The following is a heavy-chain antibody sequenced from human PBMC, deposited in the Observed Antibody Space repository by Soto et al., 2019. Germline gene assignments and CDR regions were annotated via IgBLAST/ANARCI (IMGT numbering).Heavy chain of an antibody. CDR3: AKEAGGGAAMVTSYFDY. Sequence: EVQLLESGGGLVQPGGSLRLSCAASGITLSSYVLSWVRQAPGMGLEWVSSISGSGASTYYADSVKGRFTISRDTSKSTLYLHLNSLRAEVTAIYYCAKEAGGGAAMVTSYFDYWGQGTLVSVSS. D-gene: IGHD5-18*01. J-gene: IGHJ4*02. CDR1: GITLSSYV. V-gene: IGHV3-23*01. CDR2: ISGSGAST.